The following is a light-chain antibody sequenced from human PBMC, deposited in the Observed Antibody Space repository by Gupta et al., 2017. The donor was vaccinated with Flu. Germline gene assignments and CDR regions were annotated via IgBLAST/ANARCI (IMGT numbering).Light chain of an antibody. Sequence: DIQMTQSPSSLSASVGDRVTITCRASQSITFYLNWYQQIAGKAPRLLIYAASTVQSGVPSRFSGSGSGTEFILTISSLQPEDSATYYCQQCDNPPLTFGGGTKVEIK. CDR3: QQCDNPPLT. V-gene: IGKV1-39*01. CDR2: AAS. J-gene: IGKJ4*01. CDR1: QSITFY.